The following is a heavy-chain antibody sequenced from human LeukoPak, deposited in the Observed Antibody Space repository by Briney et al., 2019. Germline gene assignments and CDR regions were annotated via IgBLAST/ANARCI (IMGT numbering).Heavy chain of an antibody. CDR1: GYTFTGYY. Sequence: GASVKVSCKASGYTFTGYYMHWVRQAPGQGLEWMGWMNPNSGNTGYAQKFQGRVTMTRNTSISTAYMELSSLRSEDTAVYYCARGIGRIMITFGGVTSGGQGTLVTVSS. CDR2: MNPNSGNT. D-gene: IGHD3-16*01. CDR3: ARGIGRIMITFGGVTS. J-gene: IGHJ4*02. V-gene: IGHV1-8*02.